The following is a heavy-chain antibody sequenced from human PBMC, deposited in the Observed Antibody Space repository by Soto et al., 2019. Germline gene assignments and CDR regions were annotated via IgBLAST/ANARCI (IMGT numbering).Heavy chain of an antibody. CDR2: INSDGSST. D-gene: IGHD3-3*01. V-gene: IGHV3-74*01. J-gene: IGHJ5*02. CDR1: GFTFSSYW. Sequence: PGGSLRLSCAASGFTFSSYWTHWVRQAPGKGLVWVSRINSDGSSTSYADSVKGRFTISRDNAKNTRYLQMNSLRAEDTAVYYCARDNGVVIRTNWFDPWGQGTLVTVSS. CDR3: ARDNGVVIRTNWFDP.